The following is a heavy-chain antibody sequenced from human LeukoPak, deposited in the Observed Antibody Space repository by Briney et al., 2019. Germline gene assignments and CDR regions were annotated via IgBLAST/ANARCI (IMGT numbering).Heavy chain of an antibody. CDR3: ARVDNGYSSSYAFDI. CDR2: MNPNSGNT. V-gene: IGHV1-8*02. Sequence: WASVKVSCKASGYTFTSYDINWVRQATGQGLEWMGWMNPNSGNTGYAQKFQGWVTMTRDTSISTAYMELSRLRSDDTAVYYCARVDNGYSSSYAFDIWGQGTMVTVSS. CDR1: GYTFTSYD. D-gene: IGHD6-13*01. J-gene: IGHJ3*02.